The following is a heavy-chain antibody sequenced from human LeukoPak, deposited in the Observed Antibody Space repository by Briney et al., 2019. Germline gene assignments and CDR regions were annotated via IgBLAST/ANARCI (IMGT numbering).Heavy chain of an antibody. J-gene: IGHJ3*02. D-gene: IGHD1-26*01. CDR1: GGTFSSYA. Sequence: ASVKVSCKASGGTFSSYAISWVRQAPGQGLEWMGRIIPILGIANYAQKFQGRVTITADKSTSTAYMELSSLRSEDTAVYYCATDGGGGSYPRVGAFDIWGQGTMVTVSS. CDR2: IIPILGIA. CDR3: ATDGGGGSYPRVGAFDI. V-gene: IGHV1-69*04.